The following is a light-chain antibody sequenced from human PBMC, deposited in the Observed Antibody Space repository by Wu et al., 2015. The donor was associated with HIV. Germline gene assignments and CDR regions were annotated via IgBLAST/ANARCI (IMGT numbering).Light chain of an antibody. Sequence: EIVLTQSPATLSLSPGERATLSCRASQSVSSYLAWYQQKPGQAPRLLIYDASNRATGIPARFSGSGSGTDFTLTISSLEPEDFAVYYCQQRSNRGFTLGPGTKVDIK. V-gene: IGKV3-11*01. CDR1: QSVSSY. CDR3: QQRSNRGFT. CDR2: DAS. J-gene: IGKJ3*01.